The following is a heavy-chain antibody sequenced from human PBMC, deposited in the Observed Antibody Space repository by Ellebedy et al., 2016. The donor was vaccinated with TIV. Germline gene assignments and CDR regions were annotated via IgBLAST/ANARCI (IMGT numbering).Heavy chain of an antibody. J-gene: IGHJ6*02. CDR1: DGSISLYY. D-gene: IGHD3/OR15-3a*01. V-gene: IGHV4-59*01. CDR3: ARAPWTGSWGRGNFYGLDV. CDR2: LHSTGNT. Sequence: MPSETLSLTCTVSDGSISLYYWSWIRQPPGKGLEWVGSLHSTGNTHYNPSLNSRVTISLDTSIDGLSLKLTSVTASDTAVYYCARAPWTGSWGRGNFYGLDVWGPGTTVTVSS.